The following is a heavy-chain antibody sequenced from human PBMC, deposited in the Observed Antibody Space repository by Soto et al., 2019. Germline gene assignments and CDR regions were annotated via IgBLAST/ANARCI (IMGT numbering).Heavy chain of an antibody. J-gene: IGHJ4*02. D-gene: IGHD6-19*01. CDR3: ATSGGGWYLY. CDR1: GYTFSSYD. V-gene: IGHV1-8*01. CDR2: LNPNSGDT. Sequence: QVQLVQSGAEVKKPGASVKVSCKASGYTFSSYDINWVRQATGQGLEWMGWLNPNSGDTGYAQKFQGRVTLTRNTSINTAYIELSSLTSDDTAVYSCATSGGGWYLYWGQVTLVTVSS.